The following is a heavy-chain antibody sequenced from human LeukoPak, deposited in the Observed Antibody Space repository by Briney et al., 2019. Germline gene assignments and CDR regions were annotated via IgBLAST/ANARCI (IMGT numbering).Heavy chain of an antibody. D-gene: IGHD3-9*01. CDR2: INPNSGGT. J-gene: IGHJ5*02. Sequence: VASVKVSCKASGYSFTAFYIHWVRQAPGQGLEWMGWINPNSGGTNYAQKFQGRVTMTRDTSISTAYMELSRLRSDDTAVYYCARATGADNTYYDILTGYSVNWFDPWGQGTLVTVSS. V-gene: IGHV1-2*02. CDR1: GYSFTAFY. CDR3: ARATGADNTYYDILTGYSVNWFDP.